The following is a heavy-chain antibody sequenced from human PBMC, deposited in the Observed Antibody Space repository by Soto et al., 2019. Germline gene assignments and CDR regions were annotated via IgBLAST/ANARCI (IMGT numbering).Heavy chain of an antibody. J-gene: IGHJ4*02. D-gene: IGHD6-6*01. CDR2: ISWNSGSI. Sequence: EVQLVESGGGLVQPGRSLRLSCAASGFTFDDYAMHWVRQAPGKGLEWVSSISWNSGSIGYADSVKGRFTISRDNAKNSLYLQMNSLRAEDTALYYCAKDPAYSSSSVFDYWGQGTLVTVSS. V-gene: IGHV3-9*01. CDR3: AKDPAYSSSSVFDY. CDR1: GFTFDDYA.